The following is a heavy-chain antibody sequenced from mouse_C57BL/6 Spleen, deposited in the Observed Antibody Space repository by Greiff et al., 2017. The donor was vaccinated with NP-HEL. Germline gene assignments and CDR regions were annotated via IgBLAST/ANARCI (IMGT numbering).Heavy chain of an antibody. CDR1: GYSITSGYY. CDR2: IIYDGSN. CDR3: ASYDGYYVLYS. J-gene: IGHJ2*01. D-gene: IGHD2-3*01. V-gene: IGHV3-6*01. Sequence: EVQLQQSGPGLVKPSQSLSLTCSVTGYSITSGYYWNWIRQFPGNKPEWSGYIIYDGSNNYNPSLKNRISITRDTSKNQLFLQLNSVTTEATATYYCASYDGYYVLYSWGQGATLTVS.